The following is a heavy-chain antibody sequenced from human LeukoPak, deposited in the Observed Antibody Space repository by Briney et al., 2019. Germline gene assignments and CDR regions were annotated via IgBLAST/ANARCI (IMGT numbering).Heavy chain of an antibody. D-gene: IGHD1-1*01. V-gene: IGHV4-59*08. J-gene: IGHJ4*02. CDR2: VSYSGRT. CDR3: ARHERVAENLDY. Sequence: PSETLSLTCAVSVASISNYYWSGIRQPPGRGLECIGYVSYSGRTNHNPSLKSRVTISADTSKNQFSLKLTSVTAADTAVYYCARHERVAENLDYWGQGTLVTVSS. CDR1: VASISNYY.